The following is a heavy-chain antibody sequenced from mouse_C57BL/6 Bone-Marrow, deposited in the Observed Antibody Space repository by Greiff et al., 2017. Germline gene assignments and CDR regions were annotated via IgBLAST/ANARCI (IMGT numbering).Heavy chain of an antibody. D-gene: IGHD2-5*01. J-gene: IGHJ2*01. CDR1: EYEFPSHD. CDR3: ASPSTIVKDFDY. Sequence: EVKLVESGGGLVQPGESLKLSCESNEYEFPSHDMSWVRKTPEKRLELVAAINSDGGSTYYPDTMERRFIISRDNTQKTLYLQMSSLRSEDTALYYCASPSTIVKDFDYWGQGTTLTVSS. CDR2: INSDGGST. V-gene: IGHV5-2*01.